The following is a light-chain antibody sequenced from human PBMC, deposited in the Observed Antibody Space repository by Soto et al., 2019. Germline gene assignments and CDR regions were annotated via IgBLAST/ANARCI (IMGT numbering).Light chain of an antibody. V-gene: IGLV2-23*02. CDR2: EVS. Sequence: QSALTQPASVSGSPGQSITTSCTGTSSDVGSYSLVSWYQQHPGKAPKLMIYEVSKRPSGISNRFSGSKSGNTASLTISGLQAEDESDYYCCSYAGIRVFGGGTKLTVL. CDR3: CSYAGIRV. CDR1: SSDVGSYSL. J-gene: IGLJ3*02.